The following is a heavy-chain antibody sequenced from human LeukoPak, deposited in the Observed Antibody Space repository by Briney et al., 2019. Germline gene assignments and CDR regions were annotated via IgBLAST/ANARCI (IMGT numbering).Heavy chain of an antibody. V-gene: IGHV3-21*01. D-gene: IGHD2-15*01. Sequence: PGGSLRLSCAASGFTLSSYSMNWVRQAPGKGLEWVSSISSSSSYTYYADSVKGRFTISRDNAKNSLYLQMNSLRAEDTAVYYCARGDCSGGSCSDYWGQGTLVTVSS. J-gene: IGHJ4*02. CDR3: ARGDCSGGSCSDY. CDR1: GFTLSSYS. CDR2: ISSSSSYT.